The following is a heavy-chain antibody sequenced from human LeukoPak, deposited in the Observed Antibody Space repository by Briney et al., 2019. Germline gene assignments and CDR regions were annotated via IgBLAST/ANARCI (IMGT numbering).Heavy chain of an antibody. V-gene: IGHV4-34*01. CDR1: GGSFSGYY. J-gene: IGHJ6*02. CDR2: INHSGST. D-gene: IGHD2-15*01. CDR3: ARSDSNYGMDV. Sequence: PSETLSLTCAVYGGSFSGYYWCWIRQPPGKGLEWIGEINHSGSTNYNPSLKSRVTVSVDTSKNQFSLKLTSVTAADTAVYYCARSDSNYGMDVWGRGTTVTVSS.